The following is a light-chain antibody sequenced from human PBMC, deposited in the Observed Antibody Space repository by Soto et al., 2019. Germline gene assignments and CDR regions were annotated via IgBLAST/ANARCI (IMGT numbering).Light chain of an antibody. CDR3: QQYGSSPPT. J-gene: IGKJ1*01. CDR2: GAS. V-gene: IGKV3-20*01. Sequence: EIVLTQSPGTLSLSPGERATLSCRASQSVSSNYLAWYQRKPGQAPRLLIYGASSRATGIPNRFSGSGSGTDFPPTITRLEPEDFAVYYCQQYGSSPPTVVQGTKVEIK. CDR1: QSVSSNY.